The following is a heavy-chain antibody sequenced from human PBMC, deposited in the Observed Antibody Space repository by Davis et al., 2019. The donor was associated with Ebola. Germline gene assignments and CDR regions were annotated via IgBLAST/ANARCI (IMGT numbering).Heavy chain of an antibody. V-gene: IGHV3-30*04. J-gene: IGHJ4*02. CDR1: GFTLSSYA. CDR2: VSYDGSDR. D-gene: IGHD6-19*01. Sequence: PGGSLRLSCAASGFTLSSYAMHWVRQAPGKGLEWVAVVSYDGSDRYYADSVKGRFTISRDNPKNTLYLQMNSLRAEDTAVYYCARIPWSSSGWFTGYFDYWGQGTLVTVSS. CDR3: ARIPWSSSGWFTGYFDY.